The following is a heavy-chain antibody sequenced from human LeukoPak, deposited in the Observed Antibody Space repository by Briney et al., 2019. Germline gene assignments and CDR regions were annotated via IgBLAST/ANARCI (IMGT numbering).Heavy chain of an antibody. CDR2: ISVCNGNT. D-gene: IGHD6-13*01. CDR3: ARGGGAAAGTAY. V-gene: IGHV1-18*01. J-gene: IGHJ4*02. CDR1: GYTFTNYG. Sequence: ASVKVSCKASGYTFTNYGITWVRQAPGQGLELMGWISVCNGNTNYAQNLQGRVTMTTDTSTSTAYMELRSLSSDDTAVYYCARGGGAAAGTAYWGQGTLVTVSS.